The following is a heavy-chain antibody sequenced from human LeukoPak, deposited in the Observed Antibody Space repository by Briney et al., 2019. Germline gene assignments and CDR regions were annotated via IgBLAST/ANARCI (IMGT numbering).Heavy chain of an antibody. J-gene: IGHJ4*02. Sequence: GGSLRLSCAVSGFTVSSNYMSWVRQAPGKGLEWVSVIYSGGSTYYADSVKGRFTISRDNSKNTLYLQMNSLRAEDTAVYYCARDHYGSGSYNDYWGQGTLVTVSS. CDR1: GFTVSSNY. V-gene: IGHV3-53*01. CDR3: ARDHYGSGSYNDY. CDR2: IYSGGST. D-gene: IGHD3-10*01.